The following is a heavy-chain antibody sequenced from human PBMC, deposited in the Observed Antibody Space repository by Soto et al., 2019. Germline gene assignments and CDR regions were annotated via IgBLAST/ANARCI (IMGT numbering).Heavy chain of an antibody. CDR2: INPNSGGT. CDR1: GYTFTGYY. J-gene: IGHJ4*02. Sequence: QVQLVQSGAEVKKPGASVKVSCKASGYTFTGYYMHWVRQAPGQGLEWRGWINPNSGGTNYAQKFQGWVTMTRDTSISTAYMELIRLRSDDTAVYYCARAEGTTAYSGYDYRSITWGQKMGFDYWGQGTLVTVSS. D-gene: IGHD5-12*01. V-gene: IGHV1-2*04. CDR3: ARAEGTTAYSGYDYRSITWGQKMGFDY.